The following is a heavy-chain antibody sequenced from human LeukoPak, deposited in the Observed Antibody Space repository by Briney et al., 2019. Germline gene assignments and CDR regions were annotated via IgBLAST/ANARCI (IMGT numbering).Heavy chain of an antibody. J-gene: IGHJ4*02. CDR3: ARDSAAYGFGESYDY. V-gene: IGHV3-7*01. Sequence: PGGSLRLSCAASGFTFSSYWMSWVRQAPGKGLEWVANIKQDGSEKYYVDSVKGRFTISRDNAKNSLYLQINGLRAEDTAVYYCARDSAAYGFGESYDYWGQGTLVTVSS. D-gene: IGHD3-10*01. CDR2: IKQDGSEK. CDR1: GFTFSSYW.